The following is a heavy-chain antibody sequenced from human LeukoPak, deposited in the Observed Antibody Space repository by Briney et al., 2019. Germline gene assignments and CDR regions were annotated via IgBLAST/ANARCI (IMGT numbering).Heavy chain of an antibody. J-gene: IGHJ5*02. CDR3: AQLNTNWFDP. V-gene: IGHV3-21*01. Sequence: GGSLRLSCAASGFTFSSYSMNWVRQAPGKGLEWVSSISSSSSYIYYADSVKGRFTISRDNAKNSLYLQMNSLRAEDTAVNYCAQLNTNWFDPWGQGTLVTVSS. CDR2: ISSSSSYI. CDR1: GFTFSSYS. D-gene: IGHD5-24*01.